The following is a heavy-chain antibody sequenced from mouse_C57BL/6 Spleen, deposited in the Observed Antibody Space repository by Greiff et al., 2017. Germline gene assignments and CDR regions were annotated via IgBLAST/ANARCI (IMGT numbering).Heavy chain of an antibody. J-gene: IGHJ2*01. CDR3: TRRATQALFDY. V-gene: IGHV1-15*01. CDR2: IDPETGGP. Sequence: QVQLQQSGAELVRPGASVTLSCKASGYTFTDYEMHWVKQTPVHGLEWIGAIDPETGGPAYNQKFKGKAILTADKSSSTAYMELRSLTSEDSAVYYCTRRATQALFDYWGEGTTLSVSA. D-gene: IGHD3-2*02. CDR1: GYTFTDYE.